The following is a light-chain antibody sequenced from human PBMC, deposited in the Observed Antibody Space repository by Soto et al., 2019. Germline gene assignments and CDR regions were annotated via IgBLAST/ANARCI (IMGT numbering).Light chain of an antibody. Sequence: QSALTQPASVSGSPGQSITISCTGTSSDVGGYDYVSWYQQYAGKAPKLMIYEVNVRPSGVSNRFSRSKSGNTASLTISGLQAEDEAHYYCSSYTSNTTLYVFGTGTKVTVL. CDR3: SSYTSNTTLYV. J-gene: IGLJ1*01. CDR2: EVN. CDR1: SSDVGGYDY. V-gene: IGLV2-14*01.